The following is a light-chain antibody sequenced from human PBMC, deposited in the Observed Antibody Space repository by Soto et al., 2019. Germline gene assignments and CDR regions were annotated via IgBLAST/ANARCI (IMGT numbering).Light chain of an antibody. J-gene: IGKJ4*01. Sequence: EIVLTQSPATLSLSPGERATLSCRASQSVSNYLAWYQQKPGQAPRLLIYDASNRATGIPARFSGSGSGTDFPLTISSLEPEDFTDYYCQQRSSWPRLTFGGGTKVEIK. CDR3: QQRSSWPRLT. V-gene: IGKV3-11*01. CDR2: DAS. CDR1: QSVSNY.